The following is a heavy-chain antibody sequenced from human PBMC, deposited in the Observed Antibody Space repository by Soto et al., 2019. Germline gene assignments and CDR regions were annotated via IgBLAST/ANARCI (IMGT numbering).Heavy chain of an antibody. CDR1: GFTFSNAW. CDR2: IKSKTDGGTP. D-gene: IGHD4-17*01. J-gene: IGHJ4*02. Sequence: EVQLVESGGGLVKPGGSLRLSCAASGFTFSNAWMNWVRQAPGKGLEWVGRIKSKTDGGTPDYAAPLKGRFTISRDDSKNTLYLQMNSLKTEDTAVYYCTTSGANVYGDSTRPHFDYWGQGTLVTVSS. CDR3: TTSGANVYGDSTRPHFDY. V-gene: IGHV3-15*07.